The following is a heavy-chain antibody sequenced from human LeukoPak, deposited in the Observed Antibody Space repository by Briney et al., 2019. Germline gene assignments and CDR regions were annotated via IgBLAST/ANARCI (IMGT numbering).Heavy chain of an antibody. CDR1: DGSFSGYY. Sequence: SSETLSLTCAVYDGSFSGYYGRWVRQPPGGGLEWIVEIDHSGSTNYNPPLKSRVTISVDTSKNQFSLKLRSVDPADTAVYYGARGRAARGYSYVIYYYYYMDVWGKGTTVTVSS. CDR3: ARGRAARGYSYVIYYYYYMDV. D-gene: IGHD5-18*01. J-gene: IGHJ6*03. V-gene: IGHV4-34*01. CDR2: IDHSGST.